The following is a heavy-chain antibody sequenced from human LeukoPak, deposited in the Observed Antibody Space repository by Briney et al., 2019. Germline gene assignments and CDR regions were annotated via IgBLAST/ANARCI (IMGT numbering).Heavy chain of an antibody. J-gene: IGHJ4*02. V-gene: IGHV4-39*01. Sequence: SETLSLTCTVSGGSISSSSYYWGWIRQPPGKGLEWIGSIYYSGSTYYNPSLKSRVTISVDTSKNQFSLKLSSVTAADTAVYYCARHPPGIAVAGPLDYWGQGTLVTVSS. D-gene: IGHD6-19*01. CDR3: ARHPPGIAVAGPLDY. CDR1: GGSISSSSYY. CDR2: IYYSGST.